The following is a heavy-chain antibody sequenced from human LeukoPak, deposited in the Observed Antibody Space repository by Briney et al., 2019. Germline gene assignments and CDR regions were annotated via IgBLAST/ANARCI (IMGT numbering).Heavy chain of an antibody. CDR3: AARSIVGANFDY. V-gene: IGHV1-18*01. Sequence: ASVKVSCKASGYTFTSYGISWVRQAPGQGLEWMGWISAYNGNTNYAQKLQGRVTMTTDTSTSTAYMELRSLRSDDTAVYCCAARSIVGANFDYWGQGTLVTVSS. J-gene: IGHJ4*02. D-gene: IGHD1-26*01. CDR2: ISAYNGNT. CDR1: GYTFTSYG.